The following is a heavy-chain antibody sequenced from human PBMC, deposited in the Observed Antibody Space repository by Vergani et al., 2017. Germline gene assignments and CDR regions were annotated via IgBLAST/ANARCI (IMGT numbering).Heavy chain of an antibody. V-gene: IGHV4-59*01. D-gene: IGHD2-21*01. Sequence: QVQLQQWGGGLLKPSETLSLTCTVSGGSISSYYWSWIRQPPGKGLEWIGYIYYSGSTNYNPSLKSRVTISVDTSKNQFSLKLSSVTAADTAVYYCARAWKHSTRFDYWGQGTLVTVSS. J-gene: IGHJ4*02. CDR1: GGSISSYY. CDR2: IYYSGST. CDR3: ARAWKHSTRFDY.